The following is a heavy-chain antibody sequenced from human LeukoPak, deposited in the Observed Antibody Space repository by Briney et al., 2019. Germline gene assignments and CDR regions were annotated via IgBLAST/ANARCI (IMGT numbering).Heavy chain of an antibody. V-gene: IGHV3-7*05. D-gene: IGHD4-17*01. Sequence: SGGSLRLSCAASGFIFSSYWMTWVRQAPGKGLEWVANIKQDGTETYYVDSLKGRFTISRDNAKNSLYLRLNSLRAEDTAVYYCARAPTVTTRVFASWGQGTLVTVSS. CDR2: IKQDGTET. J-gene: IGHJ5*01. CDR3: ARAPTVTTRVFAS. CDR1: GFIFSSYW.